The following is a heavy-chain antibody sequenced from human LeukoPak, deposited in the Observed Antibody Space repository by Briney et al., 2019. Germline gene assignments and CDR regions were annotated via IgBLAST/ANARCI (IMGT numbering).Heavy chain of an antibody. Sequence: PGGSLRLSCTASGFTFSKYTMNWVRQAPGKGLEWISSITSRSNYIFYADSLKGRFTISRDNSKNTLYLQMNSLRAEDTAVYYCARAAWIGYYYYMDVWGKGTTVTISS. D-gene: IGHD2-2*03. J-gene: IGHJ6*03. CDR1: GFTFSKYT. CDR3: ARAAWIGYYYYMDV. CDR2: ITSRSNYI. V-gene: IGHV3-21*04.